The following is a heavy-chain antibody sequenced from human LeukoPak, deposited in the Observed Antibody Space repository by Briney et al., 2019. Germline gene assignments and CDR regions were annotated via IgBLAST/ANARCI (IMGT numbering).Heavy chain of an antibody. CDR1: VYRFTSYY. Sequence: ASVKIFCKSSVYRFTSYYVNWVRQAPGQGLEWMGIINPNGGGTTYTGKFEGRVTITRDTSTSTVYMELSSLRPDDTAVCYCARDPISSNWPRGHFFDPWGQGTLVTVSS. CDR3: ARDPISSNWPRGHFFDP. V-gene: IGHV1-46*01. D-gene: IGHD3-3*02. CDR2: INPNGGGT. J-gene: IGHJ5*02.